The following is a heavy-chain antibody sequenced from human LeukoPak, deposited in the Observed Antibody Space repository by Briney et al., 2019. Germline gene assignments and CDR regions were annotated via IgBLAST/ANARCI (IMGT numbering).Heavy chain of an antibody. CDR2: ISGSGGST. V-gene: IGHV3-23*01. CDR3: ASSYDSSGYYSFDY. CDR1: GFTFSSYA. Sequence: PGASLRLSCAASGFTFSSYAMSWVRQAPGKGLEWVPAISGSGGSTYYADSVKGRFTISRDNSKNTLYLQMNSLRAEDTAVYYCASSYDSSGYYSFDYWGQGTLVTVSS. J-gene: IGHJ4*02. D-gene: IGHD3-22*01.